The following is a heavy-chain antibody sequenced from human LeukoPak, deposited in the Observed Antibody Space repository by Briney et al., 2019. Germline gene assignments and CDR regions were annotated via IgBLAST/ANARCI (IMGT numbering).Heavy chain of an antibody. Sequence: TLSLTCAVSGGSISSGGYCWSWIRQPPGRGLEWIGYIYHSGSTYYNPSLKSRVTISVDRSKNQFSLKLSSVTAADTAVYYCARVFQTGDFWSGYYRGSREGYYYGMDVWGQGTTVTVSS. J-gene: IGHJ6*02. V-gene: IGHV4-30-2*01. CDR2: IYHSGST. CDR1: GGSISSGGYC. CDR3: ARVFQTGDFWSGYYRGSREGYYYGMDV. D-gene: IGHD3-3*01.